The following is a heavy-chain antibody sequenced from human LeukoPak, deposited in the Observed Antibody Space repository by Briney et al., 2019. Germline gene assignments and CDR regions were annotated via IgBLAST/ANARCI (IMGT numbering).Heavy chain of an antibody. CDR2: INPISGGT. CDR1: GYTITDYH. CDR3: ARRGGPYFDY. D-gene: IGHD3-16*01. J-gene: IGHJ4*02. V-gene: IGHV1-2*02. Sequence: ASVKVSCKASGYTITDYHIHWVRQAPGEGLEWMGWINPISGGTNFAQKFQGRVTMTSDTSISTAYMELSGLRSDDTAVYYCARRGGPYFDYWGQGTLVTVSS.